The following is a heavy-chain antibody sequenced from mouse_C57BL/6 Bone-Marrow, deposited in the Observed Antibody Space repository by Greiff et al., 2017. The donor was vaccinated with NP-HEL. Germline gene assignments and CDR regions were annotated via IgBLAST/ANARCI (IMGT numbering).Heavy chain of an antibody. CDR3: VTYDYLYAMDY. V-gene: IGHV10-1*01. D-gene: IGHD2-4*01. J-gene: IGHJ4*01. Sequence: EVKVIESGGGLVQPKGSLKLSCAASGFSFNTYAMNWVRQAPGKGLEWVARIRSKSNNYATYYADSVKDRFTISRDDSESMLYLQMNNLKTEDTAMYYCVTYDYLYAMDYWGQGTSVTVSS. CDR1: GFSFNTYA. CDR2: IRSKSNNYAT.